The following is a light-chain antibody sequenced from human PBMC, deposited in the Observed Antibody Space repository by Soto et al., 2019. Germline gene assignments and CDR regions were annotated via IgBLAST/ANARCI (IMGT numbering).Light chain of an antibody. J-gene: IGKJ5*01. CDR2: AAS. V-gene: IGKV1-17*01. CDR3: QYYNNWPPSIT. Sequence: DIQMTQSPSSLSASVGDRVTITCRASQGIRNDLGWYQQKPGKAPKRLIYAASSLQSGVPSRFSGSGSGTEFTLTISSLQSEDFAFYYCQYYNNWPPSITFGQGTRLEIK. CDR1: QGIRND.